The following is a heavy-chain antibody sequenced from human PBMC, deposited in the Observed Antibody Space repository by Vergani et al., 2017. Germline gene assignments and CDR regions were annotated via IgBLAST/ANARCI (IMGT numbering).Heavy chain of an antibody. CDR2: IYYSGST. CDR3: ARTGDFWSGYLFDY. J-gene: IGHJ4*02. Sequence: QLQLQESGPGLVKPSETLSLTCTVSGGSISSSSYYWGWIRQPPGKGLEWIGSIYYSGSTYYNPSIKSRVTISVDTSKNQFSLKLSSVTAADTAVYYCARTGDFWSGYLFDYWGQGTLVTVSS. V-gene: IGHV4-39*01. CDR1: GGSISSSSYY. D-gene: IGHD3-3*01.